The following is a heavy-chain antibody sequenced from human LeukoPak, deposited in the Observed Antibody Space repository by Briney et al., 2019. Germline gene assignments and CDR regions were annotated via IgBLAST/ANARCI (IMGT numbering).Heavy chain of an antibody. V-gene: IGHV3-15*01. D-gene: IGHD1-26*01. CDR2: IKSKTDGGTT. J-gene: IGHJ4*02. Sequence: GGSLRLSCAASGFTLSNAWMSWVREAPGKGRWCGGRIKSKTDGGTTDYAAPVKGRFTISRDDSTNTLYLPMNSLKTQHTTVYYCTTDSLTIWEFGYWGQGTLVTVYS. CDR3: TTDSLTIWEFGY. CDR1: GFTLSNAW.